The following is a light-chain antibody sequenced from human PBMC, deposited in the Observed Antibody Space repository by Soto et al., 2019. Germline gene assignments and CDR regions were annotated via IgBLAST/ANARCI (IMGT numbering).Light chain of an antibody. J-gene: IGKJ4*01. CDR3: QQYDNLPLT. CDR2: DAS. CDR1: QNVAHF. V-gene: IGKV1-33*01. Sequence: DIQMTQSPSSLSASVGDRVTITFRASQNVAHFLNWYQQKPGKAPKLLIYDASNLETGVPSRFSGSGSGTDFTFTISSLQPEDIATYYCQQYDNLPLTFGGGTKVDIK.